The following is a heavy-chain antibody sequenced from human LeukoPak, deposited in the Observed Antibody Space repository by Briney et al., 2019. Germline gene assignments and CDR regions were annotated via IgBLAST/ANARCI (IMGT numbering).Heavy chain of an antibody. CDR3: ARSLTGTTPRDY. Sequence: ASVKVSCKASGYTFTGHYMHWVRQAPGQGLEWMGWINPNSGGTNYAQKFQGRVTMTRDTSISTAYMELSRLRSDDTAVYYCARSLTGTTPRDYWGQRTLVTVSS. V-gene: IGHV1-2*02. CDR1: GYTFTGHY. D-gene: IGHD1-7*01. J-gene: IGHJ4*02. CDR2: INPNSGGT.